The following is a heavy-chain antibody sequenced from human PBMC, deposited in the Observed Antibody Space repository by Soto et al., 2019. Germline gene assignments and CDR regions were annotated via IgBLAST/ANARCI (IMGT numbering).Heavy chain of an antibody. CDR2: SIPIFGTA. Sequence: QVQLVQSGAEVKKPGSSVKVSCKASGGTFSSYAISWVRQAPGQGLEWMGGSIPIFGTANYAQKFQGRVTITADESTSTAYMELSSLRSEDTAVYYCARDITAGYSKVSYDYYGMDVWGQGTTVTVSS. V-gene: IGHV1-69*01. J-gene: IGHJ6*02. D-gene: IGHD6-13*01. CDR3: ARDITAGYSKVSYDYYGMDV. CDR1: GGTFSSYA.